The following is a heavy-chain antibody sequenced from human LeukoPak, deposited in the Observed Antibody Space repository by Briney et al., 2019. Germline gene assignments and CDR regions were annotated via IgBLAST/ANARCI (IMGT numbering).Heavy chain of an antibody. CDR2: ISWNSGSI. CDR3: AKASGYSYGTPDAFDI. V-gene: IGHV3-9*01. D-gene: IGHD5-18*01. J-gene: IGHJ3*02. Sequence: GGSLRLSCAASGFTFDDYAMHWVRQAPGKGLEWVSGISWNSGSIGYADSVKGRFTISRDNAKNSLYLQMNSLRAEDTALYYCAKASGYSYGTPDAFDIWGQGTVVTVSS. CDR1: GFTFDDYA.